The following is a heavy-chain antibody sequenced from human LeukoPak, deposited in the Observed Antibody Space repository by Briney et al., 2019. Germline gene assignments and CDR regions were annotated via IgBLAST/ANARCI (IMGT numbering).Heavy chain of an antibody. J-gene: IGHJ4*02. D-gene: IGHD1-26*01. Sequence: ASVEVSCKASGYTFTDYYIHWVRQAPGQGLEWMGWISPNTGGTNFAQKFQGRVTMTRDTSISTAYMELSRLKSDDTAVYYCAKGEMGATDYWGQGTLVTVSS. CDR1: GYTFTDYY. CDR2: ISPNTGGT. V-gene: IGHV1-2*02. CDR3: AKGEMGATDY.